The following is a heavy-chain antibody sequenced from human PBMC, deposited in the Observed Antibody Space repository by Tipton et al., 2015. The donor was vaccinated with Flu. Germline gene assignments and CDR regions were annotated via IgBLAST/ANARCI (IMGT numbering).Heavy chain of an antibody. V-gene: IGHV3-33*01. CDR1: GFTFSSYG. CDR3: ARVEFVGLHCDP. J-gene: IGHJ5*02. D-gene: IGHD3-10*01. CDR2: IWYDGSNK. Sequence: SLRLSCAASGFTFSSYGMHWVRQAPGKGLEWVAVIWYDGSNKYYADSVKGRFTISRDNSKNTLYLQMNSLRAEDAAVYYCARVEFVGLHCDPWGQGTLVTVSS.